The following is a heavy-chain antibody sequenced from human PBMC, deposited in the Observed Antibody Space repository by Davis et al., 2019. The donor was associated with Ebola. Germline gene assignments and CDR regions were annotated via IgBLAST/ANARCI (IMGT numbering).Heavy chain of an antibody. V-gene: IGHV3-49*04. Sequence: PGGSLRLSCATIDFNFGDSTISWVRQAPGKGLEWVAFIRSKTFGGTAEYAASVDGRFTVSRDDYNNIAYLQLNSLKSEDTAVYYCSSLYTDYWVFDLWGQGTVVTVSS. CDR2: IRSKTFGGTA. CDR3: SSLYTDYWVFDL. D-gene: IGHD4-11*01. J-gene: IGHJ3*01. CDR1: DFNFGDST.